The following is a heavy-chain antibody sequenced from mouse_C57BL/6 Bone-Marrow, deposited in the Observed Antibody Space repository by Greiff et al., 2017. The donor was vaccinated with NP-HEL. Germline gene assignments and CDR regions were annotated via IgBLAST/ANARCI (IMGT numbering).Heavy chain of an antibody. D-gene: IGHD2-3*01. V-gene: IGHV1-50*01. Sequence: QVQLQQPGAELVKPGASVKLSCKASGYTFTSYWMQWVNQRPGQGLEWIGEIDPSDSYTNYNQKFKGKATLTVDTSSSTAYMQLSSLTSEDSAVYYCARLDGYPWFAYWGQGTLVTVSA. CDR2: IDPSDSYT. J-gene: IGHJ3*01. CDR1: GYTFTSYW. CDR3: ARLDGYPWFAY.